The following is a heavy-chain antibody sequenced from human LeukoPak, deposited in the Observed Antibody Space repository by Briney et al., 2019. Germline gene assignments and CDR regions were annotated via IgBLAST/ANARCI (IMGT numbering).Heavy chain of an antibody. J-gene: IGHJ4*02. V-gene: IGHV1-69*04. CDR2: IIPILGIA. D-gene: IGHD2-21*02. CDR1: GGTFSSYA. CDR3: AREKMTAMVFDY. Sequence: SVKVSCKASGGTFSSYAISWVRQAPGQGLEWMGRIIPILGIANYAQKFQGRVTITADKSTSTAYMELSSLRSEDTAVYYCAREKMTAMVFDYWGQGTLVTVSS.